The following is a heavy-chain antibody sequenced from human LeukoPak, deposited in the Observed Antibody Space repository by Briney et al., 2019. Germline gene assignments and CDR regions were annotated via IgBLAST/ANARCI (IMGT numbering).Heavy chain of an antibody. D-gene: IGHD1/OR15-1a*01. Sequence: GESLEISCKGSGYSFTTHWIGWVHQMPGKGLEWMGIIFPGDSDTAYSPSFQGHVTISADKSISTAFLQWSSLKASDSAMYYCASSESQTKFDYWGQGTLVTVSS. CDR3: ASSESQTKFDY. CDR2: IFPGDSDT. CDR1: GYSFTTHW. V-gene: IGHV5-51*07. J-gene: IGHJ4*02.